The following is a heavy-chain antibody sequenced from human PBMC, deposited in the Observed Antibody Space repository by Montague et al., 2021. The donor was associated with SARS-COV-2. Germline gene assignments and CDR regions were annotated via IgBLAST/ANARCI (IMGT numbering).Heavy chain of an antibody. D-gene: IGHD3-10*01. CDR3: ARAGSGSYSFYYYYGMDV. CDR1: GGSISSYY. J-gene: IGHJ6*02. V-gene: IGHV4-59*08. Sequence: SETLSLTCNVSGGSISSYYWSWIRQPPGKGLEWIGYFYYIGSTNYNPSLKSRVTMSLDTSKNQFSLKLSSVTAADTAVYYCARAGSGSYSFYYYYGMDVWGQGTTVTASS. CDR2: FYYIGST.